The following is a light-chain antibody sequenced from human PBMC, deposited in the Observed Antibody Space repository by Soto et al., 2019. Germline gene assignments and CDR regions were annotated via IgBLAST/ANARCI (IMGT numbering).Light chain of an antibody. V-gene: IGLV2-14*01. J-gene: IGLJ1*01. CDR3: SSYTGGSTYV. CDR2: DVS. Sequence: QSALTQPASVSGSPGQSITLSCTGTSSDIGGYKYVSWYQQHPGKAPKLMIYDVSHRPSGVANRFSGSKSGNTATLTISGLHGDDEDEYYCSSYTGGSTYVFGTGTKVTVL. CDR1: SSDIGGYKY.